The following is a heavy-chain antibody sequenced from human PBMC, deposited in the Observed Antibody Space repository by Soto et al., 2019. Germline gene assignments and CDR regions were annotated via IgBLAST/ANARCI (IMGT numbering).Heavy chain of an antibody. CDR1: GFTFSSYW. CDR2: IKQDGSEK. D-gene: IGHD2-15*01. CDR3: ARGCSGGSCYSGWFGP. J-gene: IGHJ5*02. V-gene: IGHV3-7*01. Sequence: EVQLVESGGGLVQPGGSLRLSCAASGFTFSSYWMSWVRQAPGKGLEWVANIKQDGSEKYYVDSVKGRFTISRDNAKNSLYLQMNSLRDEDTAVYYCARGCSGGSCYSGWFGPWGQGTLVTVSS.